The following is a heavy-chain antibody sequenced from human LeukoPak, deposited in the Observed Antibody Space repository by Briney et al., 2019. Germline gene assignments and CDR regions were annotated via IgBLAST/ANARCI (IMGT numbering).Heavy chain of an antibody. Sequence: GGSLRLSCAASGFTLSVSGMNSVPQAPGKGLEWVAAISYDGSTKYYADSVKGRFTSSRDNSKNTLYLQMNSLRPEDTAVYYCANHSSVWVLGAISFLLHWRQGTLVTVSS. V-gene: IGHV3-30*18. D-gene: IGHD2-8*02. CDR3: ANHSSVWVLGAISFLLH. CDR1: GFTLSVSG. CDR2: ISYDGSTK. J-gene: IGHJ4*02.